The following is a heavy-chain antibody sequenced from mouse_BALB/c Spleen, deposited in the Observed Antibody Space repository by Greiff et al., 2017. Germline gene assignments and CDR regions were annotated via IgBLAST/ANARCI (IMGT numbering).Heavy chain of an antibody. D-gene: IGHD2-1*01. V-gene: IGHV1-63*01. CDR2: IYPGSGNT. CDR1: GYAFTNYW. Sequence: QVQLQQSGAELVRPGTSVKISCKASGYAFTNYWLGWVKQRPGHGLEWIGDIYPGSGNTYYNEKFKGKATLTADKSSSTAYMQLSSLTSEDSAVYCCARSGYYGNPYYAMDDWGQGTSVTVSS. J-gene: IGHJ4*01. CDR3: ARSGYYGNPYYAMDD.